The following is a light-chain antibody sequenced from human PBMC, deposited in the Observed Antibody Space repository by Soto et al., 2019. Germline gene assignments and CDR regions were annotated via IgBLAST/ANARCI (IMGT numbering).Light chain of an antibody. CDR1: SSDIGGYKH. V-gene: IGLV2-14*01. J-gene: IGLJ1*01. CDR2: EVS. CDR3: SSYTTSSTQV. Sequence: QSVLTQPASVSGSPGQSITISCTGTSSDIGGYKHVSWYQQHPGKAPKLMIYEVSNRPSGVSNRFSGSKSGNTASLTISGLRAEDEADYYCSSYTTSSTQVFGTGTKVTVL.